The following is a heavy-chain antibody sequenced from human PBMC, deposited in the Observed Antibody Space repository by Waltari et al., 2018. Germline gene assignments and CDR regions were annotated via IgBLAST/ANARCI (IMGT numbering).Heavy chain of an antibody. CDR1: GFKFSDYA. CDR3: AREGAEQWVVEDYGMDV. V-gene: IGHV3-21*02. Sequence: EVQLVESGGGLVKPGGSLRLSCAASGFKFSDYAMNWVRRAPGKGLEVVSSIGSSSSFMDYADSVRGRFTVSRDNAKNTLYLQMDTLRAEDTAVYYCAREGAEQWVVEDYGMDVWGQGTTVTVS. J-gene: IGHJ6*02. D-gene: IGHD6-19*01. CDR2: IGSSSSFM.